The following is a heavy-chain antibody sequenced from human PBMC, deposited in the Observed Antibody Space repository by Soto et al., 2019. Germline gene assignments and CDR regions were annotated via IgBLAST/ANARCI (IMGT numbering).Heavy chain of an antibody. CDR3: AKDPGYCSSTSCYGCEYFQH. J-gene: IGHJ1*01. CDR1: GFTFSSNA. V-gene: IGHV3-23*01. D-gene: IGHD2-2*01. Sequence: GGSLRLSCAASGFTFSSNAMSWVRQAPGKGLEWVSAISGSGGSTYYADYVKGRFTISRDNSRNTLYLQMNSLRAEDTAVYYCAKDPGYCSSTSCYGCEYFQHWGQGTLVTVSS. CDR2: ISGSGGST.